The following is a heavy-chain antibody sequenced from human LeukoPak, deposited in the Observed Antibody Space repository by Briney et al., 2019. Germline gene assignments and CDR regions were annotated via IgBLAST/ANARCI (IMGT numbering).Heavy chain of an antibody. CDR1: GGSISSYY. CDR2: IYYSGSA. D-gene: IGHD3-10*01. Sequence: SETLSLTCTVSGGSISSYYWSWIRQPPGRGLEWIGYIYYSGSANYNPSLKSRVAISVDTSKNQFSLKLSSVTAADTAVYYCARLRFGELFQDYWGQGTLVTVSS. CDR3: ARLRFGELFQDY. V-gene: IGHV4-59*08. J-gene: IGHJ4*02.